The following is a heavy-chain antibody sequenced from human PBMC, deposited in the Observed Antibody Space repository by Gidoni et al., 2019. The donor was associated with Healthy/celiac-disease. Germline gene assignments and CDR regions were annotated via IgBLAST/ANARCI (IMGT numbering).Heavy chain of an antibody. CDR2: ISGDGGST. CDR3: AKDMWRIQLWLPDY. V-gene: IGHV3-43*02. CDR1: GFTFDDYA. D-gene: IGHD5-18*01. J-gene: IGHJ4*02. Sequence: EVQLVESGGGVVQPGGSLRLSCAASGFTFDDYAMHWVRQAPGKGLEWVSLISGDGGSTYYADSVKGRFTISRDNSKNSLYLQMNSLRTEDTALYYCAKDMWRIQLWLPDYWGQGTLVTVSS.